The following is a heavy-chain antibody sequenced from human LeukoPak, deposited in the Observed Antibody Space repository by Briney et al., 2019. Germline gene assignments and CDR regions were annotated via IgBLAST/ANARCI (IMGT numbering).Heavy chain of an antibody. CDR1: GGSISSSSYY. J-gene: IGHJ4*02. V-gene: IGHV4-39*01. Sequence: SETLSLTCIVSGGSISSSSYYWARIRQPPGKGLEWIASIYYSGTTYYNPSLKSRVTISVDTSKNEFSLKVTSVTAADTAVYYCARRRVDNRSGWYFVFWGQGTLVTVSS. D-gene: IGHD6-25*01. CDR3: ARRRVDNRSGWYFVF. CDR2: IYYSGTT.